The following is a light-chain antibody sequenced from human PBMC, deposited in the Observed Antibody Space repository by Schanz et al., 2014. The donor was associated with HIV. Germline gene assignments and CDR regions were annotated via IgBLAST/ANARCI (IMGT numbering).Light chain of an antibody. CDR3: QHYGGS. CDR2: GAS. Sequence: ETVLTQSPGSLSLSPGERATLSCRASQSLGGSQLAWYQHKPGQAPRLLIYGASSRATGIPDRFSGSGSGTDFTLTISRLEPEDFAVYYCQHYGGSFGPGTKVDSK. V-gene: IGKV3-20*01. CDR1: QSLGGSQ. J-gene: IGKJ3*01.